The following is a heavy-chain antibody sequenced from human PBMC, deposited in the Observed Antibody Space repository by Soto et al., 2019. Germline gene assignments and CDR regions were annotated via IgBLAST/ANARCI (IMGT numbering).Heavy chain of an antibody. D-gene: IGHD2-2*01. CDR1: GFTFSSYW. J-gene: IGHJ5*02. CDR3: AREFCSSTSCYGGNWFDP. CDR2: IKQDGSEK. V-gene: IGHV3-7*01. Sequence: GGSLRLSCAASGFTFSSYWMSWVRQAPGKGLEWVANIKQDGSEKYYVDSVKGQFTISRDNAKNSLYLQMNSLRAEDTAVYYCAREFCSSTSCYGGNWFDPWGQGTLVTVSS.